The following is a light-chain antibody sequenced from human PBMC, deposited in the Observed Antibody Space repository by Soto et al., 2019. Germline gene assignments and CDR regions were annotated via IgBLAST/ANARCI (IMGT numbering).Light chain of an antibody. Sequence: DIQMTQSPSTLSASVGDRVTITCRASQSISYWLAWYQQKPGKAPKLLIYKASSLESGVPSRFSGSGSGTEITLTISSLQPDDFATYYCQQYPGTFGQGTKVEIK. J-gene: IGKJ1*01. CDR2: KAS. CDR3: QQYPGT. V-gene: IGKV1-5*03. CDR1: QSISYW.